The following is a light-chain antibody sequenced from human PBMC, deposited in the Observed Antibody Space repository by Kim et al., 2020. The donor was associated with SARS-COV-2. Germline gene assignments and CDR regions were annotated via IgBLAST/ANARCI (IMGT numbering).Light chain of an antibody. J-gene: IGLJ2*01. Sequence: YELTQPPSVSVAPGETARITCGGNNIGSKSVHWYQQKPGQAPGVVIYYDRDRPSGIPERFSGSNSGNTATLTISRVEAGDEADYYCQVWDASSDHSAFGGGTKLAVL. V-gene: IGLV3-21*04. CDR3: QVWDASSDHSA. CDR1: NIGSKS. CDR2: YDR.